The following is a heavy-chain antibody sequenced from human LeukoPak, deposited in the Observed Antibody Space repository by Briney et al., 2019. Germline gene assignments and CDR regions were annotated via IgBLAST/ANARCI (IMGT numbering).Heavy chain of an antibody. CDR3: ARYSYRDLYYYGMDV. D-gene: IGHD5-18*01. V-gene: IGHV4-39*01. J-gene: IGHJ6*02. CDR2: IYYSGST. Sequence: PSETLSLTCTVSGGSISSSSYYWGWIRQPPGRGLEWIGSIYYSGSTYYNPSLKSRVTISVDTSKNQFSLKLSSVTAADTAVYYCARYSYRDLYYYGMDVWGQGTTVTVSS. CDR1: GGSISSSSYY.